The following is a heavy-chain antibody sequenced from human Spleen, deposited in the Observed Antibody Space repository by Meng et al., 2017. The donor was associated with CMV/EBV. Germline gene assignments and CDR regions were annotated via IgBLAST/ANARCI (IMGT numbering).Heavy chain of an antibody. CDR1: GYTFISYG. D-gene: IGHD3-9*01. V-gene: IGHV1-18*01. CDR2: ISAYNGNT. CDR3: AREIRGYYDILTGTSTYYYYYGMDV. Sequence: ASVKVSCKASGYTFISYGISWVRQAPGQGLEWMGWISAYNGNTNYAQKLQDRVTMTTDTSTRTAYMDLRSLRSDDTAVYYCAREIRGYYDILTGTSTYYYYYGMDVWGQGTTVTVSS. J-gene: IGHJ6*02.